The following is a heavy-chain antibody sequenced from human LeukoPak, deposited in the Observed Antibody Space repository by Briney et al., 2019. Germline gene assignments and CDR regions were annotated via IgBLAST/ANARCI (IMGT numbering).Heavy chain of an antibody. CDR3: ARQAPRDSSGYYLLQFGAFDI. J-gene: IGHJ3*02. Sequence: SETLSLTCAVYGGSFSGYYWSWIRQPPGKGLEWIGEINHSGSTNYNPSLKSRVTISVDTSKNQFSLKLSSVTAADTAVYYYARQAPRDSSGYYLLQFGAFDIWGQGTMVTVSS. CDR2: INHSGST. V-gene: IGHV4-34*01. CDR1: GGSFSGYY. D-gene: IGHD3-22*01.